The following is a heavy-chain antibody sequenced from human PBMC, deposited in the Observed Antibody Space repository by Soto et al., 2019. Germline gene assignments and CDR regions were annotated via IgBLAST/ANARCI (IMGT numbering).Heavy chain of an antibody. CDR2: IMPVFRRP. Sequence: QVQLVQSGAEVKKPGSSVKVSCKASGGTFRTSAISWVRQAPGQGLEWVGGIMPVFRRPKYAQNFQGRVTITADESTSTAYMELSSLRSDDTAVYYCARYKDRPQLGGNYYYILDVWCQGTAVTVSS. V-gene: IGHV1-69*12. CDR1: GGTFRTSA. D-gene: IGHD1-20*01. J-gene: IGHJ6*02. CDR3: ARYKDRPQLGGNYYYILDV.